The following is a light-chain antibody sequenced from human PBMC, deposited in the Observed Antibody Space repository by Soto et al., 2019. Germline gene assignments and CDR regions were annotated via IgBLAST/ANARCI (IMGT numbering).Light chain of an antibody. Sequence: DIQLTQSPFFLSASVGDRVTISCRASQAIYSYLAWYQQKPGKAPKLLIFGASKLQSGVPSRFSGSGFGTEFTLTISGLQPEDFATYYCLQHNNYPWTFGQGTRVEIK. CDR1: QAIYSY. CDR2: GAS. V-gene: IGKV1-9*01. CDR3: LQHNNYPWT. J-gene: IGKJ1*01.